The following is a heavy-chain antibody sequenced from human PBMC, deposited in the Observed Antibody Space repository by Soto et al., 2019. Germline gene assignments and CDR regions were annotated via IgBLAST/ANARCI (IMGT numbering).Heavy chain of an antibody. J-gene: IGHJ3*02. CDR1: RYTFTSSY. D-gene: IGHD3-10*01. Sequence: GASVKVSCKASRYTFTSSYMHWVRQAPEQGHEWMGIINPSGGSTSYAQTFQGRVTMIRDTSTSTVYMELSSLRAEDTAVYYCARDLITIVRAPNQKAFEILGQGAMVTVSS. V-gene: IGHV1-46*01. CDR2: INPSGGST. CDR3: ARDLITIVRAPNQKAFEI.